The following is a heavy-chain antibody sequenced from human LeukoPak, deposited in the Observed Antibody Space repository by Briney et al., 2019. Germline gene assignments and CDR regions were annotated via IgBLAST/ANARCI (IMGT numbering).Heavy chain of an antibody. Sequence: GGSLRLSCAASGFTFSSCAMSWVRQAPGKGLEWVSAISGSGGSTYYADSVKGRFTISRDNSKNTLYLQMNSLRAEDTAVYYCALSSSPCCFDYWGQGTLVTVSS. CDR1: GFTFSSCA. CDR3: ALSSSPCCFDY. CDR2: ISGSGGST. D-gene: IGHD6-6*01. J-gene: IGHJ4*02. V-gene: IGHV3-23*01.